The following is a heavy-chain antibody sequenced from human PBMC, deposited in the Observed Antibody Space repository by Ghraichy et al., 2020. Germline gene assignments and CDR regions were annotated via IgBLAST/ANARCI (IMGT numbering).Heavy chain of an antibody. V-gene: IGHV3-33*01. D-gene: IGHD3-10*01. CDR3: ARDRHGPGGYYYYGMDV. CDR1: GFTFSSYG. Sequence: GSLRLSCAASGFTFSSYGMHWVRQAPGKGLEWVAVIWYDGSNKYYADSVKGRFTISRDNSKNTLYLQMNSLRAEDTAVYYCARDRHGPGGYYYYGMDVWGQGTTVTVSS. CDR2: IWYDGSNK. J-gene: IGHJ6*02.